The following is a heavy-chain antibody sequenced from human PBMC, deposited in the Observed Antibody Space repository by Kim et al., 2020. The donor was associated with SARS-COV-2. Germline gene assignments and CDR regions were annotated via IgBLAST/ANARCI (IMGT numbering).Heavy chain of an antibody. V-gene: IGHV3-66*01. J-gene: IGHJ6*02. CDR2: IYSGGST. CDR3: ARKGHYYYYGMDV. Sequence: GGSLRLSCAASGFTVSSNYMSWVRQAPGKGLEWVSVIYSGGSTYYADSVKGRFTISRDNSKNTLYLQMNSLRAEDTAVYYCARKGHYYYYGMDVWGQGTTVTVSS. CDR1: GFTVSSNY.